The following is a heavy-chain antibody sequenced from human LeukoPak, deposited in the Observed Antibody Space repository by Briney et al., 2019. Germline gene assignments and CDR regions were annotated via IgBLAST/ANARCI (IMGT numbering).Heavy chain of an antibody. J-gene: IGHJ4*02. CDR3: ARVWAWGSGNYFDN. Sequence: RSGGSLRLSCAASGFTFDAFGMTWVRQAPGKGLEWVSAIRGDAGSTGYADSVKGRFTISRDNAKNSLYLQMNSLRAEDTAFYYCARVWAWGSGNYFDNWGQGTLVTVSS. CDR1: GFTFDAFG. CDR2: IRGDAGST. D-gene: IGHD7-27*01. V-gene: IGHV3-20*04.